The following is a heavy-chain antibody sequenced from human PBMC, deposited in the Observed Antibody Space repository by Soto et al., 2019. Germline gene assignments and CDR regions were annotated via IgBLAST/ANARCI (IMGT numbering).Heavy chain of an antibody. Sequence: QVQLQESGPGLVKPSGTLSLFCAVSGGSVSNNNWWSWVRQSPGIRLEWIGEIHHSGGTSYNPSLESRATLSVDKSKNELSLRLNYVTAADTAVYYCTKNSAYALDYWGLGILVTVSS. CDR1: GGSVSNNNW. J-gene: IGHJ4*02. D-gene: IGHD3-22*01. CDR3: TKNSAYALDY. CDR2: IHHSGGT. V-gene: IGHV4-4*02.